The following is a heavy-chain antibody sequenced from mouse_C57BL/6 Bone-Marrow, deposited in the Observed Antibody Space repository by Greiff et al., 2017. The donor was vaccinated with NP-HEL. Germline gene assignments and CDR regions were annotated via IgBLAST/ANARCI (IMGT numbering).Heavy chain of an antibody. CDR1: GYTFTDYY. J-gene: IGHJ4*01. CDR3: APIYYGYDDAMDY. V-gene: IGHV1-26*01. CDR2: INPNNGGT. Sequence: VQLQQSGPELVKPGASVKISCKASGYTFTDYYMNWVKQSHGKSLEWIGDINPNNGGTSYNQKFKGKATLTVDKSSSTAYMELRSLTSEDSAVYYCAPIYYGYDDAMDYWGQGTSVTVSS. D-gene: IGHD2-2*01.